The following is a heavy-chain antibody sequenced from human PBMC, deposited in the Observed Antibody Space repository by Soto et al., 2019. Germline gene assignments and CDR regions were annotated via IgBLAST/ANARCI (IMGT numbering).Heavy chain of an antibody. D-gene: IGHD3-22*01. CDR3: ARHRDYYDSSGYYENWFDP. CDR1: GGSISSYN. V-gene: IGHV4-59*08. CDR2: IYYSGST. J-gene: IGHJ5*02. Sequence: SETLSLTCTVSGGSISSYNWSWIRQPPGKGLEWIGYIYYSGSTNYNPSLKSRVTISVDTSKNQFSLKLSSVTAADTAVYYCARHRDYYDSSGYYENWFDPWGQGTLVTVSS.